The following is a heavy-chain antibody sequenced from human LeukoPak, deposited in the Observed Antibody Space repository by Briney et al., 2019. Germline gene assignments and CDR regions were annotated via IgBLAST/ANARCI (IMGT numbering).Heavy chain of an antibody. Sequence: ASVKVSCKASGYTFTGYYMHWVRQAPGQGLEWMGWINPNSGGTNYAQKFQGRVTMTRDTSISTAYMELSRLRSDDTAVYYCARGLVDTAMPSDYWGQGTLVTVSS. CDR3: ARGLVDTAMPSDY. V-gene: IGHV1-2*02. CDR2: INPNSGGT. CDR1: GYTFTGYY. D-gene: IGHD5-18*01. J-gene: IGHJ4*02.